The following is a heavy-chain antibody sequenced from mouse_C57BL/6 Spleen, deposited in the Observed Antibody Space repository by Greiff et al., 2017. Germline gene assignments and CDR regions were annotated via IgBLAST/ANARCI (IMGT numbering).Heavy chain of an antibody. J-gene: IGHJ4*01. CDR2: ISYDGSN. CDR3: ARDNYSNYDYAMDY. Sequence: DVQLQESGPGLVKPSQSLSLTCSVTGYSITSGYYWNWIRQFPGNKLEWMGYISYDGSNNYNPSLKNRISITRDTSKNQFFLKLNSVTTEDTATYYCARDNYSNYDYAMDYWGQGTSVTVSS. V-gene: IGHV3-6*01. D-gene: IGHD2-5*01. CDR1: GYSITSGYY.